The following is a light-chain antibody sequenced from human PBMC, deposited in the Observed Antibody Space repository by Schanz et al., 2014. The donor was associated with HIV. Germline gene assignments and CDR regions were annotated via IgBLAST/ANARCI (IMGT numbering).Light chain of an antibody. V-gene: IGLV1-44*01. CDR3: AAWDHSLNAQYV. CDR2: SNN. CDR1: RSNIGAGYD. J-gene: IGLJ1*01. Sequence: QSVLTQPPSVSGAPGQRVTISCTGSRSNIGAGYDVHWSPPLPFTSPKLLIYSNNQRPSGVPARFSGSKSGTSASLAISGLQSEDEADYYCAAWDHSLNAQYVLGRGTKLTVL.